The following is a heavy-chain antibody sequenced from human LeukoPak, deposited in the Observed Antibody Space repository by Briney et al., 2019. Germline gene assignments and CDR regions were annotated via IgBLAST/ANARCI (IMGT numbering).Heavy chain of an antibody. Sequence: ISYDGSNKYYADSVKGRFTISRDNSKNTLYLQMNSLRAEDTAVYYCARDFRDYYGSGSFDYWGQGTLVTVSS. J-gene: IGHJ4*02. V-gene: IGHV3-30-3*01. CDR3: ARDFRDYYGSGSFDY. CDR2: ISYDGSNK. D-gene: IGHD3-10*01.